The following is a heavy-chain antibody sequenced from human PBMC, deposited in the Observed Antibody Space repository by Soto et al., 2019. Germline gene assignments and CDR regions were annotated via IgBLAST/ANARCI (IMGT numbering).Heavy chain of an antibody. CDR1: GFTFSSYA. D-gene: IGHD6-13*01. J-gene: IGHJ6*02. V-gene: IGHV3-23*01. CDR3: AKGIARPYYYGMDV. CDR2: ISGSGGST. Sequence: PVGSLRLSCAASGFTFSSYAMSWVRQAPGKGLEWVSAISGSGGSTYYADSVKGRFTISRDNSKNTLYLQMNSLRAEDTAVYYCAKGIARPYYYGMDVWGQGTTVTVSS.